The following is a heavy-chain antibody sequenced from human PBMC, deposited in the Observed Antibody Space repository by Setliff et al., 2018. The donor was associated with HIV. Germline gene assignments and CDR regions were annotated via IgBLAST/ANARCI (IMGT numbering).Heavy chain of an antibody. D-gene: IGHD6-6*01. J-gene: IGHJ4*02. CDR3: TRVEYNHDRSAYMGSAF. V-gene: IGHV3-23*01. CDR1: GFSFRSYA. CDR2: ISGSGDIT. Sequence: PGGSLRLSCAASGFSFRSYAVSWVRQAPGKGLEWVSVISGSGDITYYRESVKGRFTVSRDNSNNTVYLQMNSLKTEDTGVYWCTRVEYNHDRSAYMGSAFWGQGTQVTVSS.